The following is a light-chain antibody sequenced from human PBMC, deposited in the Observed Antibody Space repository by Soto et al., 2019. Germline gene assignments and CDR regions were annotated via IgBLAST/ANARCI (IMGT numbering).Light chain of an antibody. CDR3: SSYTSSSTRV. Sequence: QSALTQPASVSGSPGQSITISCTGTSGDIGSYNYVSWCQQHPGKAPKLMIYEVSNRPSGVSDRFSGSKSGNTASLTISGLQAEDEADYYCSSYTSSSTRVFGGGTQLTVL. CDR1: SGDIGSYNY. V-gene: IGLV2-14*01. CDR2: EVS. J-gene: IGLJ3*02.